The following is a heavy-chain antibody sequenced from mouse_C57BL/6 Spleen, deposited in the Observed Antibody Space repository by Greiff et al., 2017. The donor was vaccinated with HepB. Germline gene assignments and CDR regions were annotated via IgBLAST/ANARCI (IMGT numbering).Heavy chain of an antibody. V-gene: IGHV5-17*01. CDR2: ISSGSSTI. CDR1: GFTFSDYG. Sequence: DVMLVESGGGLVKPGGSLKLSCAASGFTFSDYGMHWVRQAPEKGLEWVAYISSGSSTIYYADTVKGRFTISRDNAKNTLFLQMTSLRSEDTAMYYCARPRDGYYVGFAYWGQGTLVTVSA. J-gene: IGHJ3*01. CDR3: ARPRDGYYVGFAY. D-gene: IGHD2-3*01.